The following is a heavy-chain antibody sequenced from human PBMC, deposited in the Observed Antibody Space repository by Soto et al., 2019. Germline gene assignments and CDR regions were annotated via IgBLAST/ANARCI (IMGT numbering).Heavy chain of an antibody. Sequence: GGSLRLSCVTYGLTFTDYWMGWVRQAPGKGLEWVANIKQDESEKNYLDSVKGRFTISRDNAKNSLYLQMNSLRAEDTAVYYCASDRFRGTYYLRGVTYFFEEWGQGAPVTVS. D-gene: IGHD1-26*01. CDR3: ASDRFRGTYYLRGVTYFFEE. CDR1: GLTFTDYW. J-gene: IGHJ4*02. CDR2: IKQDESEK. V-gene: IGHV3-7*03.